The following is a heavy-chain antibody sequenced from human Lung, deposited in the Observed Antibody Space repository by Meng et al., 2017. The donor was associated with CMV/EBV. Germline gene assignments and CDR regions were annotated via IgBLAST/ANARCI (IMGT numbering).Heavy chain of an antibody. J-gene: IGHJ4*02. CDR1: GFTFSSYA. CDR3: ARDQFDY. V-gene: IGHV3-30-3*01. Sequence: GXSXKISCAASGFTFSSYAMHWVRQAPGKGLEWVAVISYDGTNKYYADSVKGRFTISRDNSKNTLYLQMNSLRAEDTAVCYCARDQFDYWGQGTLVTVSS. CDR2: ISYDGTNK.